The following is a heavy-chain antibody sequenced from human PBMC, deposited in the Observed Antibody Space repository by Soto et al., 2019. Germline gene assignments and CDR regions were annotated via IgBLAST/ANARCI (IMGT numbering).Heavy chain of an antibody. CDR2: IVPMFGTV. J-gene: IGHJ3*02. CDR3: ARDQEYSDSSGYYNTFAFDI. Sequence: VQLVQSGAEVKKPGSSVKVSCKASGDTFSTYAINWVRQAPGQGLEWMGGIVPMFGTVDYAQKFQGRVTMTADESTSTAYMELGSLRSEDTAVYYCARDQEYSDSSGYYNTFAFDIWGQGTMVTVSS. D-gene: IGHD3-22*01. V-gene: IGHV1-69*12. CDR1: GDTFSTYA.